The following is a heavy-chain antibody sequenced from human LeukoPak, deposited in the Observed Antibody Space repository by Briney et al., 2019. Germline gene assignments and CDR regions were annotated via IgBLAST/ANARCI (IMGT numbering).Heavy chain of an antibody. CDR3: ARHLTLGVVPAAIDHYYYGMDV. V-gene: IGHV5-10-1*01. CDR2: IDPSDSYT. D-gene: IGHD2-2*01. J-gene: IGHJ6*04. CDR1: GSLFTSYW. Sequence: GGPFPISCQGPGSLFTSYWISWVRQMPGKGRAWMGRIDPSDSYTNYSPSFQGHVTISADKSISTAYLQWSSLKASDTAMYYCARHLTLGVVPAAIDHYYYGMDVWGKGTTVTVSS.